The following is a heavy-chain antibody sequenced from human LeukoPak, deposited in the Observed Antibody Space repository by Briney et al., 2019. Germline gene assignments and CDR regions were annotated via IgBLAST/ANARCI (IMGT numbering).Heavy chain of an antibody. Sequence: GGSLRLSCAASGFTFSSYGMHWVRQAPGKGLEWVAVISYDGSNKYYADSVKGRFTISRDNAKNSLYLQMNSLRAEDTAVYYCAREKEGYCSRTSCYLDYYYYYMDVWGKGTTVTISS. J-gene: IGHJ6*03. CDR1: GFTFSSYG. D-gene: IGHD2-2*01. CDR3: AREKEGYCSRTSCYLDYYYYYMDV. CDR2: ISYDGSNK. V-gene: IGHV3-30*03.